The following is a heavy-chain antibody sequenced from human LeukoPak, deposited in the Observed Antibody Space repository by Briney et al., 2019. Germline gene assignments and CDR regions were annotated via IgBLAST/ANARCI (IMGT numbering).Heavy chain of an antibody. J-gene: IGHJ6*03. Sequence: SETLSLTWAVYGGSFGGYYWSWIRQPPGKGLEWIGEINHSGSTNYNPSLKSRVTISVDTSKNQFSLKLSSVTAADTAVYYCARGRVENVLRYFDWLYYYMDVWGKGTTVTVSS. CDR1: GGSFGGYY. CDR3: ARGRVENVLRYFDWLYYYMDV. V-gene: IGHV4-34*01. CDR2: INHSGST. D-gene: IGHD3-9*01.